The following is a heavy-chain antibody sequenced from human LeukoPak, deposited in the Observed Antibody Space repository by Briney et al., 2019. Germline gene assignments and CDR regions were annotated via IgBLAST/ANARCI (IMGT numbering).Heavy chain of an antibody. V-gene: IGHV3-30*04. CDR2: ISYDGSNK. D-gene: IGHD3-22*01. CDR1: GFTFSSYA. CDR3: ARGIYYYDSSGYQRFDY. J-gene: IGHJ4*02. Sequence: PGGSLRLSCAASGFTFSSYAMHWVRQAPGKGLEWVAVISYDGSNKYYADSVKGRFTISRDNSKNTLYLQMNSLRAEDTTVYYCARGIYYYDSSGYQRFDYWGQGTLVTVSS.